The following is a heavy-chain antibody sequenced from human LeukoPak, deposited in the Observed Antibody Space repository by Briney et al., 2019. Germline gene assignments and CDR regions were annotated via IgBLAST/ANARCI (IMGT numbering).Heavy chain of an antibody. Sequence: SVKVSCKASGGTFSSYAISWVRQAPGQGLEWMGGIIPIFGTANYAQKFQGRVTITADESTSTAYMELSSLRSEDTAVYYCARVARDGYMVFYFDYWGQGTLVTVSS. CDR3: ARVARDGYMVFYFDY. D-gene: IGHD5-24*01. V-gene: IGHV1-69*13. CDR1: GGTFSSYA. CDR2: IIPIFGTA. J-gene: IGHJ4*02.